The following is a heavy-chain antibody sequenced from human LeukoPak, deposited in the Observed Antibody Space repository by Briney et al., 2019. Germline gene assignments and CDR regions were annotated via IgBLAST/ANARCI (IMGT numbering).Heavy chain of an antibody. Sequence: GGSLRLSCAASGFTFSSYSMNWVRQAPGKGLEWVSSISSSSSYIYYADSVRGRFTISRDNAKNSLYLQMNSLRAEDTAVYYCARCSYYDFWSGYLFDYWGQGTLVTVSS. CDR2: ISSSSSYI. V-gene: IGHV3-21*01. CDR3: ARCSYYDFWSGYLFDY. CDR1: GFTFSSYS. D-gene: IGHD3-3*01. J-gene: IGHJ4*02.